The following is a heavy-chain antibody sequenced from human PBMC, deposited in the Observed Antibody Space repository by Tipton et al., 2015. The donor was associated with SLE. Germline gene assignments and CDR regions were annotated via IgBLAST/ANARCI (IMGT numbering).Heavy chain of an antibody. CDR3: ARDHPIMTTVTS. J-gene: IGHJ4*02. V-gene: IGHV4-61*01. D-gene: IGHD4-17*01. CDR2: MYSGGSA. Sequence: TLSLTCAVSGFSISSGSYYWSWIRQPPGRGLEWIASMYSGGSANYNPSLKTRVNISVDTSRNQLSLRLSSVTAADTAVYYCARDHPIMTTVTSWGQGTLVTVSS. CDR1: GFSISSGSYY.